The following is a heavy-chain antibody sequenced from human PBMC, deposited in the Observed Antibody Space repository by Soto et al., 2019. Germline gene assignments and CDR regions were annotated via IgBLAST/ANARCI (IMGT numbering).Heavy chain of an antibody. J-gene: IGHJ4*02. D-gene: IGHD3-10*01. CDR2: ISYDGSNK. Sequence: GGSLRLSCAASGFTFSNYAMHWVRQAPGKGLEWVAVISYDGSNKYYADSVKGRFTISRDNSKNTLYLQMNSLRPEDTAVYDCAREDYGEHYFDYWGQGTLVTVSS. CDR3: AREDYGEHYFDY. V-gene: IGHV3-30-3*01. CDR1: GFTFSNYA.